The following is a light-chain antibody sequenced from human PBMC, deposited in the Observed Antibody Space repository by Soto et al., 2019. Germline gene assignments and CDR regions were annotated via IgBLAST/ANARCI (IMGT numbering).Light chain of an antibody. CDR3: QQYGSLPET. V-gene: IGKV3-20*01. CDR1: QSISITS. Sequence: EIVLTQSPGTLSVSPGERATLSCRASQSISITSLAWYQRKPGQAPRFLILGASIRAIGIPDRVSASGSGTDFTLTISRLEHADFAVYYCQQYGSLPETFGQGTKLESK. CDR2: GAS. J-gene: IGKJ2*01.